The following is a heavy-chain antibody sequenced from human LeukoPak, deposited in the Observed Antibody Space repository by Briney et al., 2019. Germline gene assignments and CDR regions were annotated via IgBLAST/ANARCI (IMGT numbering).Heavy chain of an antibody. J-gene: IGHJ3*02. D-gene: IGHD2-21*02. CDR2: ISSSSSTI. Sequence: PGGSLRLSCAASGFTFSSYSMNWVRQAPGKGLEWVSYISSSSSTIYYADSVKGRFTISRDNAKDSLYLQMNSLRAEDTAVYYCARDQYCGGDCYSASDAFDIWGQGTMVTVSS. CDR1: GFTFSSYS. V-gene: IGHV3-48*01. CDR3: ARDQYCGGDCYSASDAFDI.